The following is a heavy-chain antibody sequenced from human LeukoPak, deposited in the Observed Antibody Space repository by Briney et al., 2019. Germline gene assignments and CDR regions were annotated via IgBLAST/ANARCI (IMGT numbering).Heavy chain of an antibody. CDR1: GGTFSNYA. CDR2: IIPIFGTA. Sequence: ASVKVSCKASGGTFSNYAISWVRQAPGQGLEWMGGIIPIFGTANYAQKFQGRVTITTDESTSTAYMELSSLRSEDTAVYYCARGRGYSYGPDVYWGQGTLVTVSS. J-gene: IGHJ4*02. D-gene: IGHD5-18*01. CDR3: ARGRGYSYGPDVY. V-gene: IGHV1-69*05.